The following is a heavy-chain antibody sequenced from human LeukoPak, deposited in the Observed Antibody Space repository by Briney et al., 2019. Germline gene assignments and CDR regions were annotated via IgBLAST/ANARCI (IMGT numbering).Heavy chain of an antibody. CDR3: AKTRRSGTEYGDFDH. CDR2: IHRDGRTA. Sequence: PGVSLRLSCAASGFSFDDYDMHWVRQGPGKGLEWVSLIHRDGRTAYYADSVKGRFAISRDNSRKSLYLQINNLRTEDTALYHCAKTRRSGTEYGDFDHWGQGTLVTVSS. D-gene: IGHD1-26*01. J-gene: IGHJ4*02. V-gene: IGHV3-43*02. CDR1: GFSFDDYD.